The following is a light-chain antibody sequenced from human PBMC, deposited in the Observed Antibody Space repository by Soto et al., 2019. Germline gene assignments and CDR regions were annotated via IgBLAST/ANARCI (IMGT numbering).Light chain of an antibody. CDR1: QSVGNN. J-gene: IGKJ5*01. CDR2: GAS. Sequence: EVVMTQSPATLSVSPGERATLSFGASQSVGNNLAWYQQKPGQAPRLLIYGASNRATGIPARFSGSGSGTDFTLTISRLEPEDFAVYYCQQRSNWPITFGQGTRLEIK. CDR3: QQRSNWPIT. V-gene: IGKV3-11*01.